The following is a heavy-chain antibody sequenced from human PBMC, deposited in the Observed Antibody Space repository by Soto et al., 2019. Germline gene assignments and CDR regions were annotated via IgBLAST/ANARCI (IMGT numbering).Heavy chain of an antibody. D-gene: IGHD1-26*01. CDR1: GFTFSSYG. Sequence: GGSLRLSCAAYGFTFSSYGMHWVRQAPGKGLEWVAVISYDGSNKYYADSVKGRFTISRDNSKNTLYLQMNSLRAEDTAVYYCAKDVVVGATTGLGDYYYYYGMDVWGQGTTVTVSS. J-gene: IGHJ6*02. CDR3: AKDVVVGATTGLGDYYYYYGMDV. CDR2: ISYDGSNK. V-gene: IGHV3-30*18.